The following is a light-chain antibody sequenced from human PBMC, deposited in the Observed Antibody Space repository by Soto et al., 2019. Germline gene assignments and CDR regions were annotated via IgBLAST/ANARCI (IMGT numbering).Light chain of an antibody. V-gene: IGKV3-20*01. CDR2: GAS. CDR3: QQYGSSGT. Sequence: EIVLTQSPGTLSLSPGERATLSCRASQSVSNNYLAWYQQKPGQAPRLLIYGASNRATGIPDRFSGSGSGTDFTLTISRREPEDFAVYYGQQYGSSGTFGQGTKVEIK. CDR1: QSVSNNY. J-gene: IGKJ1*01.